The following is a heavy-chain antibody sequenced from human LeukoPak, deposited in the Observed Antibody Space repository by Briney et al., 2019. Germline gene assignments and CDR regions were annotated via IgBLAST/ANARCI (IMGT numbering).Heavy chain of an antibody. D-gene: IGHD6-13*01. CDR3: ARGPGIAAAGTRRSTPFELDY. V-gene: IGHV1-8*03. Sequence: GASVKVSCKASGYTFTGYYMHWVRQAPGQGLEWMGWINPNSGNTGYAQKFQGRVTITRNTSISTAYMELSSLRSEDTAVYYCARGPGIAAAGTRRSTPFELDYWGQGTLVTVSS. J-gene: IGHJ4*02. CDR1: GYTFTGYY. CDR2: INPNSGNT.